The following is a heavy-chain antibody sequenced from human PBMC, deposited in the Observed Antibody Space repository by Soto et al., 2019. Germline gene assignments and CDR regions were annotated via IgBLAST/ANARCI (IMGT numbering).Heavy chain of an antibody. Sequence: QVQLVASGGGLVKPGGSLRLSCAASGFTFSDYYMTWLRHAPGKGLEWVSYISSSGRTIYYADSVKGRFTLSRDTAMKSWYLQMHSLRAEETAVYYCAIDGAARPGTRTDAFDL. V-gene: IGHV3-11*01. D-gene: IGHD6-6*01. CDR3: AIDGAARPGTRTDAFDL. CDR2: ISSSGRTI. CDR1: GFTFSDYY. J-gene: IGHJ3*01.